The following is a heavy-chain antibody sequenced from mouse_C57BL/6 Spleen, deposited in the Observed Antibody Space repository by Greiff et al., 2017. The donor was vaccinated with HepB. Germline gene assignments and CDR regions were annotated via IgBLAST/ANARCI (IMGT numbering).Heavy chain of an antibody. Sequence: VQLQQSGPELVKPGASVKIPCKASGYTFTDYNMDWVKQSHGKSLEWIGDINPNNGGTIYNQKFKGKATLTVDKSSSTAYMELRSLTSEDTAVYYCAIWLRRGWFAYWGQGTLVTVSA. J-gene: IGHJ3*01. CDR2: INPNNGGT. D-gene: IGHD2-2*01. CDR1: GYTFTDYN. CDR3: AIWLRRGWFAY. V-gene: IGHV1-18*01.